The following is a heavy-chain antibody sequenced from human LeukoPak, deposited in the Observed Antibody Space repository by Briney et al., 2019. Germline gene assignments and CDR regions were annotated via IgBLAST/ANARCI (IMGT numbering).Heavy chain of an antibody. D-gene: IGHD3-9*01. CDR2: INHSGST. V-gene: IGHV4-34*01. CDR1: GGSFSGYY. CDR3: ARVYYDILTGYYRIDY. J-gene: IGHJ4*02. Sequence: SETLSLTCAVYGGSFSGYYWTWIRQPPGKGLEWIGEINHSGSTNYNPSLKSRVTISVDTSKNQFSLKLSSVTAADTAVYYCARVYYDILTGYYRIDYWGQGTLVTVSS.